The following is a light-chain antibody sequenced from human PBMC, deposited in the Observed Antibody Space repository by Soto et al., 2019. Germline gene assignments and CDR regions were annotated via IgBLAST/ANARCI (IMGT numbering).Light chain of an antibody. J-gene: IGKJ4*01. CDR3: QQYGAYPLT. Sequence: EIVLTQSPGTLSLSPGERATLSCRASQSVRSTYLAWYQQKPGLAPRLLIFGVSNRATGIPDRFSGSGSGTDFTLTISRLEPEGFAVYYCQQYGAYPLTFGGGTRVEIK. V-gene: IGKV3-20*01. CDR1: QSVRSTY. CDR2: GVS.